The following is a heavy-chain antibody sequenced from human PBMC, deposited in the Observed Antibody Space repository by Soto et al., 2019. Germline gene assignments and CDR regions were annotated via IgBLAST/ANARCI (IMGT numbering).Heavy chain of an antibody. CDR3: AREDCRLLWFGELSPGYGMDV. D-gene: IGHD3-10*01. CDR1: GFTFSSYA. Sequence: QVQLVESGGGVVQPGRSLRLSCAASGFTFSSYAMHWVRQAPGKGLEWVAVISYDGSNKYYADYVKGRFTISRDNSKNTLYLQMNSLSAEDTAVYYCAREDCRLLWFGELSPGYGMDVWRQGTTVTVSS. V-gene: IGHV3-30-3*01. CDR2: ISYDGSNK. J-gene: IGHJ6*02.